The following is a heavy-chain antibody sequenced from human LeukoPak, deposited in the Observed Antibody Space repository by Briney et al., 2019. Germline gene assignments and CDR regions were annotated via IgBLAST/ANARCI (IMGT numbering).Heavy chain of an antibody. V-gene: IGHV3-7*01. CDR3: ARDWAYAAFDM. Sequence: GGSLRLSCVASGFTFSNSWMTWVRQAPGKGLEWVANIKPDGSDKYYVDSVKGRFTFSRDNAKNSLYLQMNSLRVEDTAVHYCARDWAYAAFDMWGQGTMVTVSS. CDR1: GFTFSNSW. D-gene: IGHD2-21*01. J-gene: IGHJ3*02. CDR2: IKPDGSDK.